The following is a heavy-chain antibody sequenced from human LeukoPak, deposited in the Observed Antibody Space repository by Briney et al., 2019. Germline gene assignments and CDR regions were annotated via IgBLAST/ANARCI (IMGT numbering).Heavy chain of an antibody. CDR1: GGSITSDCY. D-gene: IGHD1-14*01. CDR2: IYYSGTT. V-gene: IGHV4-39*01. Sequence: PSETLSLTCTVSGGSITSDCYWDWIRQPPGKGLEWIGGIYYSGTTYYNPSLKSRVTISVDTPKNQFSLKLSSVTAADTAVYYCARREPGPYWYFDVWGRGTLVTVSS. CDR3: ARREPGPYWYFDV. J-gene: IGHJ2*01.